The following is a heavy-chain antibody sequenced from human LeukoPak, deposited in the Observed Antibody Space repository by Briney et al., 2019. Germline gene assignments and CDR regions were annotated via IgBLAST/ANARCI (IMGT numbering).Heavy chain of an antibody. D-gene: IGHD5-18*01. V-gene: IGHV4-34*01. CDR1: GGSFSGYY. Sequence: PSETLSLTCAVYGGSFSGYYWSWIRQPPGKGLEWIGEINHSGSTNYNPSLKSRVTISVDTSKNQFSLKLSSVTAADTAVYYCAREGPWSYGHYFDYWGQGTLVTVSS. CDR2: INHSGST. J-gene: IGHJ4*02. CDR3: AREGPWSYGHYFDY.